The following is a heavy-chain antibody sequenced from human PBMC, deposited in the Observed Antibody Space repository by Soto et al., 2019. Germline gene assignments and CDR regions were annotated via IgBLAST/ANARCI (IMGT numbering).Heavy chain of an antibody. CDR2: INPNSGGT. D-gene: IGHD2-15*01. V-gene: IGHV1-2*04. Sequence: ASLKVSCKSSGYTFTGYYMHCVRQAPGQGLEWMGWINPNSGGTNYAQKFQGWGTMTRDTSISTAYMELSRLRSDDTAVYYCASTVVTNPTYDAFDIWGQGTMVTVSS. CDR3: ASTVVTNPTYDAFDI. CDR1: GYTFTGYY. J-gene: IGHJ3*02.